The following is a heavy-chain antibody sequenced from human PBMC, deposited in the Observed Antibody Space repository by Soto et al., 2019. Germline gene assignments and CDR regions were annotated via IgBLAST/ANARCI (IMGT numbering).Heavy chain of an antibody. CDR1: GGSVSSGSYF. V-gene: IGHV4-61*01. CDR3: ASYSSGWYNVSF. Sequence: SGTLSLTCTVSGGSVSSGSYFWSWIRQPPGKGLEWIGYIYYSGSTNYNPSLKSRVTISVDTSKNQFSLKLSSVTAADTAVYYCASYSSGWYNVSFWGQGTLVTVSS. CDR2: IYYSGST. J-gene: IGHJ4*02. D-gene: IGHD6-19*01.